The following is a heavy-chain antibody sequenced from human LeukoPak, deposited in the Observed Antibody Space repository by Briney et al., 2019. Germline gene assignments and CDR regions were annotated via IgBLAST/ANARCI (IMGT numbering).Heavy chain of an antibody. D-gene: IGHD3-22*01. Sequence: GGSLRLACAVSGITLSNYGMSWVRQAPGKGLEWVAGISDSGGSTNYADSVKGRFTIPRDNRKNTLYLQMNSLRAEDMAVYFCAKRGVVIRVILVGFHKEAYYFDSWGQGALVTFSS. CDR3: AKRGVVIRVILVGFHKEAYYFDS. J-gene: IGHJ4*02. CDR2: ISDSGGST. V-gene: IGHV3-23*01. CDR1: GITLSNYG.